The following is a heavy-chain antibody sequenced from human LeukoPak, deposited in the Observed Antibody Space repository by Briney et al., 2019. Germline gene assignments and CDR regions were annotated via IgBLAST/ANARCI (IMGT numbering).Heavy chain of an antibody. J-gene: IGHJ4*02. CDR2: IYYSGST. CDR1: GGSISSYF. D-gene: IGHD6-6*01. V-gene: IGHV4-59*12. CDR3: ARRAARDFDY. Sequence: SETLSLTCTVSGGSISSYFWSWIRQPPGKGLEWIGYIYYSGSTNYNPSLKSRVTISVDKSKNQFSLKLSSVTAADTAVYYCARRAARDFDYWGQGTLVTVSS.